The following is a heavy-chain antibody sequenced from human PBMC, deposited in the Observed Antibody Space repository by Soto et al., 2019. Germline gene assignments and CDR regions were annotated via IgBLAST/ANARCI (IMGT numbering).Heavy chain of an antibody. CDR1: GGSFRTYA. Sequence: QGQLVQSGAEVKKPGSSVKVSCKASGGSFRTYAINWVRQAPGQGLEWMGGISPMLAAPTYAQKFHGRLTIAADESTTTVYMELSSLTSEDPAVYYCASVGPPSPSVIWFFDLCGRGTLVTVSS. D-gene: IGHD2-21*01. J-gene: IGHJ2*01. V-gene: IGHV1-69*01. CDR2: ISPMLAAP. CDR3: ASVGPPSPSVIWFFDL.